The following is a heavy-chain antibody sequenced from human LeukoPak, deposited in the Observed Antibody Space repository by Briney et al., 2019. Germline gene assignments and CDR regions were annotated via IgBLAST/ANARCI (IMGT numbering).Heavy chain of an antibody. V-gene: IGHV3-23*01. Sequence: GRSLRLSCATSGFTFSSFTMNWVSQAPGKGMEWGSTISDGSRDTHYAGSVKGRFTISRDDSQNIVNLQMDSLTAEDTALYYCTTRLRNHFDYWGQGTQVTVSS. J-gene: IGHJ4*02. CDR3: TTRLRNHFDY. D-gene: IGHD5-12*01. CDR1: GFTFSSFT. CDR2: ISDGSRDT.